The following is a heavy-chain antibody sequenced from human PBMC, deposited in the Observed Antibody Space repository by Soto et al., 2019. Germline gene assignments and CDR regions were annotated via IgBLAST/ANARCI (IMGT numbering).Heavy chain of an antibody. J-gene: IGHJ3*02. Sequence: GGSLRLSCAASGFTFSSYAMSWVRQSPGKGLEWASAISGSGGSTYYADSVKGRFTISRDNSKNTLYLQMNSLRAEDTAVYYCAKVNRGLPRITGFDIWGQGTMVTVSS. CDR2: ISGSGGST. CDR3: AKVNRGLPRITGFDI. V-gene: IGHV3-23*01. D-gene: IGHD1-20*01. CDR1: GFTFSSYA.